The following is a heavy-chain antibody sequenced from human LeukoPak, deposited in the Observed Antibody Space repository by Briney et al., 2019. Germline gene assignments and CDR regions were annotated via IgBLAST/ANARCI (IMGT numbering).Heavy chain of an antibody. CDR2: IYSTGTT. V-gene: IGHV4-4*07. J-gene: IGHJ4*02. D-gene: IGHD3-22*01. CDR1: GDSINTYY. CDR3: ANTRKYHYGSSGYYTAFDY. Sequence: SETLSLTCTVSGDSINTYYWDWIRQPAGKGLEWIGRIYSTGTTYYNPSLKSRVTMSLDTSKKHLSLKLSSMTAADTAVYCCANTRKYHYGSSGYYTAFDYWGQGTLVTVSS.